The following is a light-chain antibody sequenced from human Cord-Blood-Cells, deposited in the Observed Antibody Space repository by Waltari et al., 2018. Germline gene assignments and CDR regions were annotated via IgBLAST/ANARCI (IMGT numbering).Light chain of an antibody. CDR3: QSYDSSLSGVV. CDR2: GNS. Sequence: QSVLTQPPSVSGAPGQRVTISCPGSSSNIRHGCDVHRYQQLPGTAPKLLIYGNSNRPSGVPDRFSGSKSGTSASLAITGLQAEDEADYYCQSYDSSLSGVVFGGGTKLTVL. J-gene: IGLJ2*01. CDR1: SSNIRHGCD. V-gene: IGLV1-40*01.